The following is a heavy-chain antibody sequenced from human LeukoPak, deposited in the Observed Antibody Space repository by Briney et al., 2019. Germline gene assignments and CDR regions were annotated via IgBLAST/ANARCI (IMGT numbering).Heavy chain of an antibody. CDR2: ISWNSGSI. CDR1: GFTFDDYA. CDR3: AKEGGVAVDLWGFGYYGMDV. V-gene: IGHV3-9*01. D-gene: IGHD3-3*01. J-gene: IGHJ6*02. Sequence: GGSLRLSCAASGFTFDDYAMHWVRQAPGKGLEWVSGISWNSGSIGYADSVKGRFTISRDNSKNSLYLQMNSLRTEDTALYYCAKEGGVAVDLWGFGYYGMDVWGQGTTVTVSS.